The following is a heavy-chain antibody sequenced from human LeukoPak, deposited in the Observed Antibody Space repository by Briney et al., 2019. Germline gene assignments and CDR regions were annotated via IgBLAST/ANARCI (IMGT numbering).Heavy chain of an antibody. CDR2: IYYSGST. Sequence: SETLSLTCTVSGGSISSGDYYWSWIRQPPGKGLEWIGYIYYSGSTYYNPSLKSRVTISVDTSKNQISLNLSSVTAADTAVYVKGGSIWGQGTMVTVSS. J-gene: IGHJ3*02. CDR3: GGSI. CDR1: GGSISSGDYY. D-gene: IGHD1-26*01. V-gene: IGHV4-30-4*03.